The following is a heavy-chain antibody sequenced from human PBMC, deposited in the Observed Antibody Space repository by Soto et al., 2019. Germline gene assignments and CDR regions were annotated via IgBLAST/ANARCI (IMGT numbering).Heavy chain of an antibody. Sequence: GGSLRLSCAASGFTFSDYYMSWIRQAPGRGLEWISYISSSGSAIYYADSVEGRFTISRDNAKNSLYLQMNSLRAEDTAVYYCAPAPTGLDVWGQGTTVTVSS. J-gene: IGHJ6*02. CDR3: APAPTGLDV. CDR2: ISSSGSAI. V-gene: IGHV3-11*04. CDR1: GFTFSDYY. D-gene: IGHD1-1*01.